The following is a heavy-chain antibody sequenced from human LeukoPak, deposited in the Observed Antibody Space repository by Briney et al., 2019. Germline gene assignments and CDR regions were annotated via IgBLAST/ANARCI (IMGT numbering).Heavy chain of an antibody. D-gene: IGHD6-19*01. CDR3: ARDQHSSGWYGYFDL. CDR2: IYTSGNT. Sequence: SETLSLTCTVSGGSITTYQWTWIRRPAGKGLEWIGLIYTSGNTNYNPSLKSRVTMPVDTSKNQFFLKLSSVTAADTAVYYCARDQHSSGWYGYFDLWGRGTLVTVSS. CDR1: GGSITTYQ. J-gene: IGHJ2*01. V-gene: IGHV4-4*07.